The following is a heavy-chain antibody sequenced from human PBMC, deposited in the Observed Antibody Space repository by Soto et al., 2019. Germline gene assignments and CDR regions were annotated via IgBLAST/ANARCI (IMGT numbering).Heavy chain of an antibody. CDR2: IFTGGST. V-gene: IGHV3-53*04. CDR3: ARDRYSSGWLDAFDI. J-gene: IGHJ3*02. Sequence: EVQLVESGGGLVQPGGSLRLSCAASGFTVSSNYMSWVLQAPGKGLEWVSVIFTGGSTYYADSVKGRFTISRHSSKNTVYLQMNSMRAEDTAVYYCARDRYSSGWLDAFDIWGQGTMVTVSS. D-gene: IGHD6-19*01. CDR1: GFTVSSNY.